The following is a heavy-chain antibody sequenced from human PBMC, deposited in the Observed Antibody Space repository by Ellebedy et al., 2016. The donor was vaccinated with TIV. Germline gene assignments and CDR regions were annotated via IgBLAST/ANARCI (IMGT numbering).Heavy chain of an antibody. D-gene: IGHD3-10*01. CDR1: GGTFGNYA. J-gene: IGHJ5*02. CDR3: ARDFLRAPDGSGTYNNWLHP. CDR2: IIHVVGSA. V-gene: IGHV1-69*13. Sequence: SVKVSCXASGGTFGNYAIHWVRQAPGQGLEWMGAIIHVVGSANYAQKFQYRVTIMADESTGTAYMELSSLRSEDTAVYYCARDFLRAPDGSGTYNNWLHPWGQGTLVTVSS.